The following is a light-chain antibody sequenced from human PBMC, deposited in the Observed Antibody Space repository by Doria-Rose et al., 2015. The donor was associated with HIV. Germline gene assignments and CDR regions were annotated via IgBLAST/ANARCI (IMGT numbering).Light chain of an antibody. Sequence: RVTITCRASQGIRSYLAWYQQKPGKAPKLLIYGASTLQDGVHWRFSGSGSGTDFTLTISSLQPEDFATHYCQQLNTYPLTFGGGTKVVIK. CDR1: QGIRSY. CDR2: GAS. J-gene: IGKJ4*01. V-gene: IGKV1-9*01. CDR3: QQLNTYPLT.